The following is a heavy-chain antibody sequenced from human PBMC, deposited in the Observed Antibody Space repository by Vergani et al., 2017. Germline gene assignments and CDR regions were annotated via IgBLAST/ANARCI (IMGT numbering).Heavy chain of an antibody. V-gene: IGHV1-69*13. CDR2: IIPIFGTA. CDR3: ARENRAYYDILTGLDY. D-gene: IGHD3-9*01. J-gene: IGHJ4*02. CDR1: GGNFSSYA. Sequence: QVQLVQSGAEVKMPGSSVKVFCKASGGNFSSYAINWVRQAPGQGLEWMGRIIPIFGTANYAQKFQGRVTIIADESKSTAYMELSSLRSEDTAVYYCARENRAYYDILTGLDYWGQGTLVTVSS.